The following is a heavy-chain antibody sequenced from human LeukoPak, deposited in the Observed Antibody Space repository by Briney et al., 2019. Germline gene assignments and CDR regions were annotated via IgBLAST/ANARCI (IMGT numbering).Heavy chain of an antibody. D-gene: IGHD3-22*01. V-gene: IGHV3-15*01. J-gene: IGHJ5*01. Sequence: GGSLRLSCAASGFTLSNAWMNWVRQAPGKGLEWVGLIKSKTNGETRDYAAPVKGRFTISRDDSDNRLYLQMNSLKNEDTAVYYCVSHYYDDSAPDSWGQGTLVAVSS. CDR2: IKSKTNGETR. CDR1: GFTLSNAW. CDR3: VSHYYDDSAPDS.